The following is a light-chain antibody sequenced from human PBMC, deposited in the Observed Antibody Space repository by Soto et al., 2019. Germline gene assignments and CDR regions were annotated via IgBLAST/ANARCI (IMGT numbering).Light chain of an antibody. J-gene: IGKJ1*01. CDR2: KAS. CDR3: QQSNSFST. V-gene: IGKV1-5*03. Sequence: DIQMTQSPSTLSASVGDRVTISCRASQSIGSWLAWYQQKPGKAPNLLTYKASSLVSRFPLGFSGGGSGTEFPHTITSQQPADFASYYCQQSNSFSTFCQGTNVYIQ. CDR1: QSIGSW.